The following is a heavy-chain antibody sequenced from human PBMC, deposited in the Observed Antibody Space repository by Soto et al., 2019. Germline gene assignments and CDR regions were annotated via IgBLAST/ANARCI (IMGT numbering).Heavy chain of an antibody. CDR1: GFTFSSYG. D-gene: IGHD2-2*01. Sequence: VGSLRLSCAASGFTFSSYGMHWVRQAPGKGLEWVAVIWYDGSNKYYADSVKGRFTISRDNSKNTLYLQMNSLRAEDTAVYYCARETLDCSSTSCLGKKNWFDPWGQGTLVTVSS. CDR3: ARETLDCSSTSCLGKKNWFDP. V-gene: IGHV3-33*01. CDR2: IWYDGSNK. J-gene: IGHJ5*02.